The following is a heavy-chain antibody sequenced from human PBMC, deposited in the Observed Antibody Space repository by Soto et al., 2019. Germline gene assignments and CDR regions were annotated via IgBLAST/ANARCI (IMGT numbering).Heavy chain of an antibody. CDR3: ARDNGYSYGTGRVDY. J-gene: IGHJ4*02. CDR1: GHTFTSNG. V-gene: IGHV1-18*01. CDR2: ISAYNGNT. Sequence: QVQLVQSGAEVKKPGASVKVSCKASGHTFTSNGISWVRQAPGQGLEWMGWISAYNGNTNYAEKIQGRVTMTTDTSTSTAYMELRSLRSDDTAVYYCARDNGYSYGTGRVDYWGQGTLVTVSS. D-gene: IGHD5-18*01.